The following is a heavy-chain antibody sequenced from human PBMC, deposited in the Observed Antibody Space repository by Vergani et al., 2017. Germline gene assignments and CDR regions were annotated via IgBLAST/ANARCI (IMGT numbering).Heavy chain of an antibody. Sequence: QVQLQESGPGLVKPSGTLSLTCAVSGGSISSSNWWSWVRQPPGKGLEWIGEIYHSGSTNYNPSLKSRVTISVDKSKNQFSLKLSSVTAADTAVYYCASLTGQYYYDSSCYFDYWGQGTLVTVSS. J-gene: IGHJ4*02. V-gene: IGHV4-4*02. CDR1: GGSISSSNW. CDR3: ASLTGQYYYDSSCYFDY. D-gene: IGHD3-22*01. CDR2: IYHSGST.